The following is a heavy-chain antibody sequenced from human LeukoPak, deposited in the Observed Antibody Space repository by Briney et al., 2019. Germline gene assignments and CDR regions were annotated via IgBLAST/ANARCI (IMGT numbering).Heavy chain of an antibody. D-gene: IGHD3-22*01. CDR2: ISSSGSTI. J-gene: IGHJ4*02. CDR1: GFTFSSYA. CDR3: ARDMRYYYDSSGPCFDY. V-gene: IGHV3-21*04. Sequence: GGSLRLSCAASGFTFSSYAMSWVRQAPGKGLEWVSAISSSGSTIYYADSVKGRFTISRDNAKNSLYLQMNSLRAEDTAVYYCARDMRYYYDSSGPCFDYWGQGTLVTVSS.